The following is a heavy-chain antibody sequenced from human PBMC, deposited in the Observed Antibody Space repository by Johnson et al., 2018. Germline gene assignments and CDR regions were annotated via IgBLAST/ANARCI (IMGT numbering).Heavy chain of an antibody. Sequence: VQLVQSGGGLVQPGESLRLSCEASGFIFSNSWMTWVRQAPGTGLEWVANIKQDGSEKYYVASVTGRFTISRNNAKNSLYFQMNNLNAEDTAVYYWARYGGGYYYVSRGGYYYYMDGWGKGTAVTVSS. D-gene: IGHD3-22*01. J-gene: IGHJ6*03. CDR1: GFIFSNSW. CDR3: ARYGGGYYYVSRGGYYYYMDG. V-gene: IGHV3-7*01. CDR2: IKQDGSEK.